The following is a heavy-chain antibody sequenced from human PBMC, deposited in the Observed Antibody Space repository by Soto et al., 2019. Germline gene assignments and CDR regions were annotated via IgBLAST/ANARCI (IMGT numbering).Heavy chain of an antibody. CDR3: ARDGVYRGVTYYFDY. CDR1: GGTFSSYA. CDR2: IIPIFGTA. V-gene: IGHV1-69*01. Sequence: QVQLVQSGAEVKKPGSSVKVSCKASGGTFSSYAISWVRQAPGQGLEWMGGIIPIFGTANYAQKFQGRVTITADESTSTAYRELSSLRSEDTAVYYSARDGVYRGVTYYFDYWGQCTLVTVSS. J-gene: IGHJ4*02. D-gene: IGHD2-21*02.